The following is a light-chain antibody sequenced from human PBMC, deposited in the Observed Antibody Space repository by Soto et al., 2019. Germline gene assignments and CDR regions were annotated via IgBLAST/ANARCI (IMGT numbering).Light chain of an antibody. CDR2: GAS. CDR3: QRRSNSLT. J-gene: IGKJ4*01. V-gene: IGKV3D-20*02. CDR1: QSVSSSY. Sequence: EILLTQSPGTLSVSPGERSTLSCRASQSVSSSYLAWYQQKPGQAPRLLIYGASSRATGIPDRFSGSGSGTDFTLTISSLEPEDFAVYYCQRRSNSLTFGGGTQVDIK.